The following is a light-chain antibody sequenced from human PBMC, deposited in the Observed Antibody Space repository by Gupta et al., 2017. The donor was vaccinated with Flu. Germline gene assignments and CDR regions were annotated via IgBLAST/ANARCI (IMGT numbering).Light chain of an antibody. CDR2: HKH. V-gene: IGLV3-1*01. CDR3: QSGGDNNNYV. J-gene: IGLJ1*01. Sequence: PGQTANITCSGAQLGERFTFWYQHKPGQSPILVIFHKHRRPSGIPERFSGSSSGNTATLTISGSQPVDEADYYCQSGGDNNNYVFGTGTKVTVL. CDR1: QLGERF.